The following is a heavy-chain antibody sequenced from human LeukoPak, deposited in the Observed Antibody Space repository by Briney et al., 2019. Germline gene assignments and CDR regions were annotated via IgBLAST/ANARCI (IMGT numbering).Heavy chain of an antibody. J-gene: IGHJ6*04. D-gene: IGHD3-10*01. CDR3: ARDLATMVRGVKIYGMDV. Sequence: ASVKVSCKASGGTFSSYAISWVRQAPGQGLEWMGGIIPISGTANYAQKFQGRVTITADKSTSTAYMELSSLRSEDTAVYYCARDLATMVRGVKIYGMDVWGKGTTVTVSS. V-gene: IGHV1-69*06. CDR2: IIPISGTA. CDR1: GGTFSSYA.